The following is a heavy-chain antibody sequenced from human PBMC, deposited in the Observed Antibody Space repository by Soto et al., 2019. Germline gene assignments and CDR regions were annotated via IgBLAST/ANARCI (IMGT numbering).Heavy chain of an antibody. J-gene: IGHJ4*02. V-gene: IGHV4-31*03. CDR1: GGSISSGGYY. D-gene: IGHD4-17*01. Sequence: KTSETLSLTCTVSGGSISSGGYYWSWIRQHPGKGLEWIGYIYYSGSTYYNPSLKSRVTISVDTSKNQFSLKLSSVTAADTAVYYCARDPLLDYGDSYFDYWGQGTLVTVSS. CDR3: ARDPLLDYGDSYFDY. CDR2: IYYSGST.